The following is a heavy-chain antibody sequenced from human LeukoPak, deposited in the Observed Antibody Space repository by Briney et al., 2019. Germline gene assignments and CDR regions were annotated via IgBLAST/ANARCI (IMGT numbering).Heavy chain of an antibody. Sequence: GASVKVSCKASGYTFTSYGISWVRQAPGQGLEWMGWISAYNGNTNYAQKLQGGVTMTTDTSTSTAYMELRSLRSDDTAVYYCARDGGNVLLWFGEPTPPDYWGQGTLVTVSS. CDR3: ARDGGNVLLWFGEPTPPDY. CDR1: GYTFTSYG. J-gene: IGHJ4*02. CDR2: ISAYNGNT. V-gene: IGHV1-18*01. D-gene: IGHD3-10*01.